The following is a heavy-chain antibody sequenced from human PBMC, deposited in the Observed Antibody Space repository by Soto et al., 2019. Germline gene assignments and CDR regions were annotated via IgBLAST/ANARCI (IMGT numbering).Heavy chain of an antibody. Sequence: GGSLRLSWAASGFTVSSNYMSWVRQAPGKGLEWVSVIYSGGSTYYADSVKGRFTISRDNSKNTLYLQMNSLRAEDTAVYYCARVNSSPDYYYYYMDFWGKRTTVTVSS. J-gene: IGHJ6*03. V-gene: IGHV3-66*01. CDR1: GFTVSSNY. D-gene: IGHD6-13*01. CDR3: ARVNSSPDYYYYYMDF. CDR2: IYSGGST.